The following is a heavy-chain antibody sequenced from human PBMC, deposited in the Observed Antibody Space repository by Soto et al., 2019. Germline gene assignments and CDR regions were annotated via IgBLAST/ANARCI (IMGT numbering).Heavy chain of an antibody. CDR1: GGSFSGYY. CDR2: INHSGST. V-gene: IGHV4-34*01. Sequence: TSETLSLTCAVYGGSFSGYYWSWIRQPPGKGLEWIGEINHSGSTNYNPSLKSRVTISVDTSKNQFSLKLSSVTAADTAVYYCAKDSSGYYPWGQGTLVTVSS. D-gene: IGHD3-22*01. J-gene: IGHJ5*02. CDR3: AKDSSGYYP.